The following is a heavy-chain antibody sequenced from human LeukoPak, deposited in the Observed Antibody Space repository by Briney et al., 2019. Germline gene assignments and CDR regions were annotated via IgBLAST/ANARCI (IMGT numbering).Heavy chain of an antibody. V-gene: IGHV5-51*01. D-gene: IGHD2-2*02. Sequence: GESLKISFKGSGYSFTSYWIGWVRQMPGKGLEWMGIIYPGDSDTRYSPPFQGQVTISADKSISTAYLQWSSLKASDTAMYYCARTVVPAAIDYYGMDVWGQGTTVTVSS. CDR1: GYSFTSYW. CDR2: IYPGDSDT. CDR3: ARTVVPAAIDYYGMDV. J-gene: IGHJ6*02.